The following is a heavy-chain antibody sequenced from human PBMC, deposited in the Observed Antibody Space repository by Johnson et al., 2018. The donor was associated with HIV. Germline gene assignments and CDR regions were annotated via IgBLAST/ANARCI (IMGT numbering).Heavy chain of an antibody. V-gene: IGHV3-30*03. CDR2: ISYDGSNK. CDR3: ARDGPWLQSQRDAFDF. Sequence: QVQLVESGGGVVRPGRSLRLSCAASGFTFSSHAMSWVRQAPGKGLEWVAVISYDGSNKYYADSVKGRFTISRDNAKNSLYLQMNSLRVEDTAVYYCARDGPWLQSQRDAFDFWGQGTMVTVSS. D-gene: IGHD5-24*01. J-gene: IGHJ3*01. CDR1: GFTFSSHA.